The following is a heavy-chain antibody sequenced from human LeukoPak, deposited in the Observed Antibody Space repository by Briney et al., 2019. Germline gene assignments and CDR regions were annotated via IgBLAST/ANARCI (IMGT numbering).Heavy chain of an antibody. D-gene: IGHD1-14*01. CDR3: ARDGGRSYYYYYGMDV. CDR2: IIPIFGIA. CDR1: GGTFSSYA. J-gene: IGHJ6*02. V-gene: IGHV1-69*04. Sequence: SVKVSFKASGGTFSSYAISWVRQAPGQGLAWMGRIIPIFGIANYAQKFQGRVTITADKSTSTAYMELSSLRSEDTAVYYCARDGGRSYYYYYGMDVWGQGTTVTVSS.